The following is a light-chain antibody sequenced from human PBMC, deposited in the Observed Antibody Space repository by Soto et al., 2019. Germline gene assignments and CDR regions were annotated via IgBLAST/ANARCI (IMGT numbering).Light chain of an antibody. Sequence: EIVLTQSPATLSLSPGESATLSCRASQSVSSYLAWYQQKPGQAPRLLIYEASNRATGIPARFSGSGSGTDSTLTISSLEPEDFAVYYCQQRTDWVTFGGGTKVDIK. J-gene: IGKJ4*01. V-gene: IGKV3-11*01. CDR1: QSVSSY. CDR3: QQRTDWVT. CDR2: EAS.